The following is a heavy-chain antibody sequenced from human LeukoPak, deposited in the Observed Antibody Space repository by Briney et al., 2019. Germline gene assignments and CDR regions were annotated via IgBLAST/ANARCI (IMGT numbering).Heavy chain of an antibody. Sequence: SETLSLTCTVSGGSISSYYWSWIRQPPGKGLEWIGYIYYSGSTNYNPSLKSRVTISVDTSENQFSLKLNSVTAADTAVYYCARDRGSYRFDYWGQGTPVTVSS. J-gene: IGHJ4*02. CDR3: ARDRGSYRFDY. CDR2: IYYSGST. CDR1: GGSISSYY. V-gene: IGHV4-59*12. D-gene: IGHD1-26*01.